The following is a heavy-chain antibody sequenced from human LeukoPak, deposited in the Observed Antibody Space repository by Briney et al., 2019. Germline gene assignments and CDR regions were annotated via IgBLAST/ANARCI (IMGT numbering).Heavy chain of an antibody. V-gene: IGHV3-53*01. J-gene: IGHJ4*02. CDR2: IYSGGST. CDR3: ARDRRGYGFDY. Sequence: PGGSLRLSRAASGFTVSSNYMSWVRQAPGKGLEWVSVIYSGGSTYYADSVKGRFTISRDNSKNTLYLQMNSLRAEDTAVYYCARDRRGYGFDYWGQGTLVTVSS. CDR1: GFTVSSNY. D-gene: IGHD5-18*01.